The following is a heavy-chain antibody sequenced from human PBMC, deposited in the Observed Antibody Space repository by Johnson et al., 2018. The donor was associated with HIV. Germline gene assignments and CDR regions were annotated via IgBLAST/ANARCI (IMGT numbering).Heavy chain of an antibody. J-gene: IGHJ3*02. CDR1: GFTFSDSY. Sequence: QVQVVESGGGLVRPGESLRLSCVASGFTFSDSYMNWIRQAPGQGLEWIAYISSGGSGMNYADSVKGRFTVSRDNAKKSLYLQMDSLRAEDTAVYYCAKDRRELPSPFDIWGQGTMVTVSS. D-gene: IGHD1-7*01. V-gene: IGHV3-11*04. CDR2: ISSGGSGM. CDR3: AKDRRELPSPFDI.